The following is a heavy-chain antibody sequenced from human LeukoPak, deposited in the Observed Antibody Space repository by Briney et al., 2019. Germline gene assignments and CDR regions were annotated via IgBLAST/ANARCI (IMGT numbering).Heavy chain of an antibody. Sequence: ASVKVSCKAFGFTFTSYGFTWVRRAPGQGLEWMGWMNPDSGNTGYAQKFQGRVLMTRDASIGTAYMELTSLRSEDTAVYYCARADATSYHYYYYMDVWGKGTAVTVSS. CDR2: MNPDSGNT. CDR1: GFTFTSYG. J-gene: IGHJ6*03. V-gene: IGHV1-8*02. CDR3: ARADATSYHYYYYMDV.